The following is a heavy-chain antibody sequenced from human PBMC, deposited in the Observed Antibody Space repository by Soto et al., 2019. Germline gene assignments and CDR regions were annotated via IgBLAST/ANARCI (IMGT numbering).Heavy chain of an antibody. CDR1: GFTFNIYA. CDR2: ISDRGGRT. V-gene: IGHV3-23*01. CDR3: AKDAPRWD. J-gene: IGHJ4*02. Sequence: EVQLLESGGGLVQPGESLRLSCAASGFTFNIYAMSWVRQAPGKGLEWVSGISDRGGRTYYADSVKGRFTISRDNSKNTLYLQMTSLRAEDTAIYYCAKDAPRWDWGQGTLVTVSS.